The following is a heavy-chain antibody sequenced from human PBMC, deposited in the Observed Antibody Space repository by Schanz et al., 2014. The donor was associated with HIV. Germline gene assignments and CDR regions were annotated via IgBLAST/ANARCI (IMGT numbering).Heavy chain of an antibody. CDR1: GFIFRDYA. J-gene: IGHJ6*02. Sequence: QEQLVESGGGVVQPGTSLRLSCAASGFIFRDYALHWVRQAPGKGLEWVAVISYDRSHKYYADSVKGRFTISRDNSKNTLFLQMNSLRVEDTAVYYCARVEGPHTFYYYYYGSDVWGQGTAVTVSS. CDR2: ISYDRSHK. D-gene: IGHD2-21*01. CDR3: ARVEGPHTFYYYYYGSDV. V-gene: IGHV3-30*04.